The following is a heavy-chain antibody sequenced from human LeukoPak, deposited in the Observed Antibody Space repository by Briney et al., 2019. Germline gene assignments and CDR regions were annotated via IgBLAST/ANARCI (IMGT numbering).Heavy chain of an antibody. CDR1: GFTFSNYW. V-gene: IGHV3-7*01. CDR3: ATIEAVRFQY. CDR2: IKQDESEK. Sequence: GGSLRLSCAASGFTFSNYWMHWVRQAPGKGLEWVANIKQDESEKYYLGSVKGRFTISRDNTKNSLYLEMSSLRAEDTAVYYCATIEAVRFQYWGQGTLVAVSS. J-gene: IGHJ4*02. D-gene: IGHD3-3*01.